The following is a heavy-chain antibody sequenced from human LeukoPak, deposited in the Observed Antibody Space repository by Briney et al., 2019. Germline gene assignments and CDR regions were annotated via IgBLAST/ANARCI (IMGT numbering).Heavy chain of an antibody. Sequence: GGSLRLSCVASGFPFSSYWMTWVRQALGKGLEWVANIKQDGSKKSYVDSVKGRFTISRDNAKNSLYLQMNSLRAEDTAIYYCTRVGYIDEGIDYWGQGTLVTVSS. D-gene: IGHD5-24*01. CDR3: TRVGYIDEGIDY. CDR2: IKQDGSKK. CDR1: GFPFSSYW. J-gene: IGHJ4*02. V-gene: IGHV3-7*04.